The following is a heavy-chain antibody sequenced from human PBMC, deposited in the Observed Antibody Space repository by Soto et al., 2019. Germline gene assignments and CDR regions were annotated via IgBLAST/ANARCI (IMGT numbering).Heavy chain of an antibody. Sequence: GESLKISCKGSGYSFTSYWIGWVRQMPGKGLEWMGIIYPGDSDTRYSPSFQGQVTISADKSISTAYLQWSSLKASDTAMYYCARRAISYYYDSSGYLNDFDIWGQGTMVTVSS. J-gene: IGHJ3*02. CDR3: ARRAISYYYDSSGYLNDFDI. CDR2: IYPGDSDT. D-gene: IGHD3-22*01. CDR1: GYSFTSYW. V-gene: IGHV5-51*01.